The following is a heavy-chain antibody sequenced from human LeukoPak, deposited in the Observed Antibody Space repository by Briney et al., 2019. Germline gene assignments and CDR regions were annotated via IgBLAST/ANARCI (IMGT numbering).Heavy chain of an antibody. D-gene: IGHD3-3*01. Sequence: SVKVSCKASGYTFTGYYMHWVRQAPGQGLEWMGWINPNSGSTNYAQKFQGRVTMTRDTSISTAYMELSRLRSDDTAVYYCARDSSALYYDFWSGPAGWFDPWGQGTLVTVSS. J-gene: IGHJ5*02. CDR1: GYTFTGYY. CDR2: INPNSGST. CDR3: ARDSSALYYDFWSGPAGWFDP. V-gene: IGHV1-2*02.